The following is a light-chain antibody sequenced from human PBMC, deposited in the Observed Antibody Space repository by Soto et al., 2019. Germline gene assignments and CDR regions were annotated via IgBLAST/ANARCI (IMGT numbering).Light chain of an antibody. Sequence: QSVLTQPPSVSGAPGQRVTIFCTGSSSNFGAGYEVHWYKQLPGAAPTLVIFNNLNRPSGVPERFSGSKSGTSASLVISGLQAEDEADYYCQSFDSSLRVYVFGSGTKLTVL. CDR1: SSNFGAGYE. J-gene: IGLJ1*01. CDR2: NNL. V-gene: IGLV1-40*01. CDR3: QSFDSSLRVYV.